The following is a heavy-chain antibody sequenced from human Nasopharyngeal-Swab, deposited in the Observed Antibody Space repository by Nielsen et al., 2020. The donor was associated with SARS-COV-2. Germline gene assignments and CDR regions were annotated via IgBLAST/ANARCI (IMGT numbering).Heavy chain of an antibody. V-gene: IGHV3-9*01. Sequence: SLKISCAASGFTFDDYAMHWVRQAPGKGLEWVSGISWNSGSIGYADSVKGRFTISRDNAKNSLYLQMNSLRAEDTALYYCAKDLTVGYSSSPIFDYWGQGTLVTVSS. D-gene: IGHD6-6*01. J-gene: IGHJ4*02. CDR3: AKDLTVGYSSSPIFDY. CDR1: GFTFDDYA. CDR2: ISWNSGSI.